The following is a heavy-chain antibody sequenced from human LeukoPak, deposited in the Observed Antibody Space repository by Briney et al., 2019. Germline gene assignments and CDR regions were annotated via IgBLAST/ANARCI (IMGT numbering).Heavy chain of an antibody. CDR3: ARSCQGSILGSFDY. CDR2: IYPGDSDT. J-gene: IGHJ4*02. CDR1: GYTFTSYW. Sequence: GESLKISCQGSGYTFTSYWIGWVRQVPGKGLEWMGIIYPGDSDTRYSPSFQGQVTISADKSISTAYLQWSILKASDTAMYYCARSCQGSILGSFDYWGQGTLVTVSS. D-gene: IGHD1-26*01. V-gene: IGHV5-51*01.